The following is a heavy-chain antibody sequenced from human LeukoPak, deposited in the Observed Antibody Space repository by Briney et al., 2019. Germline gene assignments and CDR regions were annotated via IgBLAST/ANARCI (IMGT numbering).Heavy chain of an antibody. Sequence: SVKVSCKASGGTFSSYAISWVRQAPGQGLEWMGGIIPIFGTANYAQKFQGRVTITADESTSTAYMELSSLRSEDAAVYYCARDYYDSSGYYYGFDYWGQGTLVTVSS. D-gene: IGHD3-22*01. J-gene: IGHJ4*02. CDR2: IIPIFGTA. CDR1: GGTFSSYA. V-gene: IGHV1-69*01. CDR3: ARDYYDSSGYYYGFDY.